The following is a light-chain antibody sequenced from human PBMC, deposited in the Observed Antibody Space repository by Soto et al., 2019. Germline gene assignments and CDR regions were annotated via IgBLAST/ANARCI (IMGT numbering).Light chain of an antibody. CDR2: KDS. CDR1: ELPTQN. CDR3: QSTDSSGSYLV. J-gene: IGLJ2*01. V-gene: IGLV3-25*03. Sequence: SYELTQPPSVSVSPGQTASITCSGDELPTQNAYWYQQKPGQAPLLVIFKDSERPSGIPERFSGSSSGTTVTLTISGVQAEDEADYHCQSTDSSGSYLVFSGGTKLTVL.